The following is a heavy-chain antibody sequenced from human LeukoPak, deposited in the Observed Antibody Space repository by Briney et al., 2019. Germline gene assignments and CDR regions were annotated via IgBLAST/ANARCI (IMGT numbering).Heavy chain of an antibody. CDR1: GGTFRTYS. V-gene: IGHV1-69*05. CDR3: ARVVPAAPRGYYYYMDV. J-gene: IGHJ6*03. CDR2: IIPIFGTA. D-gene: IGHD2-2*01. Sequence: SVKVSCKASGGTFRTYSVTWVRQAPGQGLEWMGGIIPIFGTANYAQKFQGRVTITTDESTGTAYMELSSLRSEDTAVYYCARVVPAAPRGYYYYMDVWGKGTTVTVSS.